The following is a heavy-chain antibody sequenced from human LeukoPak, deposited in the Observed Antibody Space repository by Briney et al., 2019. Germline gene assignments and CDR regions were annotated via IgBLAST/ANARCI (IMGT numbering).Heavy chain of an antibody. V-gene: IGHV1-69*05. D-gene: IGHD2-2*01. CDR2: IIPIFGTA. CDR1: GGTFSSYA. Sequence: SVKVSCKASGGTFSSYAISWVRQAPGQGLEWMGGIIPIFGTANYAQKFQGRVTITTDESTSTAYMELSSLRSEDTAVYYCARDGDVVVPAAVSHDAFDIWGQGTMVTVSS. CDR3: ARDGDVVVPAAVSHDAFDI. J-gene: IGHJ3*02.